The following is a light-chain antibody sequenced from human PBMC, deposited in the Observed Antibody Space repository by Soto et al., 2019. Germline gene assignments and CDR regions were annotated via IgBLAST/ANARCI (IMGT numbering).Light chain of an antibody. CDR1: QSVLYSSNNKNY. Sequence: DIVMTQSPDSLAVSLGERATINCKSSQSVLYSSNNKNYLAWYQQQPGQPPKLLIYWASTRESGVPDRSSGSGSGTDFPLTVSGLQALDGAVYYCQQYYSTPYTFGQGTKLEIK. CDR3: QQYYSTPYT. V-gene: IGKV4-1*01. J-gene: IGKJ2*01. CDR2: WAS.